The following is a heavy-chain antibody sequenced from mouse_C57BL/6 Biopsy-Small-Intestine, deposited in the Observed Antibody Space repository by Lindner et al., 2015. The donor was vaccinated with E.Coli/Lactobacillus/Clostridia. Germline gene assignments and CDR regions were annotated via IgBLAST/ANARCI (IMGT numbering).Heavy chain of an antibody. J-gene: IGHJ2*01. CDR2: INPKAGGT. CDR3: ARHNTVVATFDY. D-gene: IGHD1-1*01. V-gene: IGHV1-22*01. CDR1: GYTFTDYN. Sequence: VQLQESGPELVKPGASVTMSCKASGYTFTDYNMHWMKQSHGKSLDWIGYINPKAGGTNYNQKFTGRATLTVNKSSSSAYMELRSLTSEDSAIYYCARHNTVVATFDYWGQGTTLTVSS.